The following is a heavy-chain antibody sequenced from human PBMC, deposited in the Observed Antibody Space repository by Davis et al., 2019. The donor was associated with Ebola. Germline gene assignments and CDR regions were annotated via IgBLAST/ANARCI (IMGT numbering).Heavy chain of an antibody. CDR3: ARVSATVTSRFVDY. D-gene: IGHD4-11*01. CDR1: GFTFSSCW. J-gene: IGHJ4*02. CDR2: INSDGSTI. Sequence: HTGGSLRLSCAASGFTFSSCWMHWVRQVPGKGLVWVSRINSDGSTINYADSVKGRFTISRDNAKNTLYLQMNSLRAEDTAVYYCARVSATVTSRFVDYWGQGTLVTVSS. V-gene: IGHV3-74*01.